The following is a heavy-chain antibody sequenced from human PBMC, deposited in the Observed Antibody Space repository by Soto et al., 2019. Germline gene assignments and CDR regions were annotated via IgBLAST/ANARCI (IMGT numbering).Heavy chain of an antibody. D-gene: IGHD3-3*01. Sequence: GASVKVSCKASGYTFTGYYMHWVRQAPGQGLEWMGWINPNSGGTNYAQKFQGRVTMTRDTSISTAYMELSRLRSDDTAVYYCARSGRSNKNTIFGVVTPLFGMDVWGQGTTVTVSS. CDR1: GYTFTGYY. V-gene: IGHV1-2*02. J-gene: IGHJ6*02. CDR3: ARSGRSNKNTIFGVVTPLFGMDV. CDR2: INPNSGGT.